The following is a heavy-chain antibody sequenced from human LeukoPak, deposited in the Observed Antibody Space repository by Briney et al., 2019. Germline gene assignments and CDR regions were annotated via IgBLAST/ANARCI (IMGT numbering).Heavy chain of an antibody. J-gene: IGHJ4*02. D-gene: IGHD2-2*01. V-gene: IGHV3-21*01. Sequence: GGSLRLSCAASGFTFSSYSMNWVRQAPGKGLEWVSSISSSSSYIYYADSVKGRFTISRDNAKNSLYLQMNSLRAEDTAVYYCARDSPRYCSSTSCSVDYRGQGTLVTVSS. CDR1: GFTFSSYS. CDR2: ISSSSSYI. CDR3: ARDSPRYCSSTSCSVDY.